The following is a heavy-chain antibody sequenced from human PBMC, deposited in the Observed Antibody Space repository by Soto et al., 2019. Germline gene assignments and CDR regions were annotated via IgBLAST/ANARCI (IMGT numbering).Heavy chain of an antibody. V-gene: IGHV1-69*13. J-gene: IGHJ5*02. CDR3: ASCSGGSCYPSNWFDP. CDR1: GGTFSSYA. CDR2: IIPIFGTA. D-gene: IGHD2-15*01. Sequence: RASVKVSCKASGGTFSSYAISWVRQAPGQGLEWVGGIIPIFGTANYAQKFQGRVTITADESTSTAYMELSSLRSEDTAVYYCASCSGGSCYPSNWFDPWGQGTLVTVSS.